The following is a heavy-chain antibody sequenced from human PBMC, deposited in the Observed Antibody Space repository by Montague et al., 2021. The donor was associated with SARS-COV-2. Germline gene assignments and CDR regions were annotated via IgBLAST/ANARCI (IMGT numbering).Heavy chain of an antibody. D-gene: IGHD2-8*02. CDR1: GDSVAVNIPA. J-gene: IGHJ3*01. CDR2: TKYTSTRYE. CDR3: ARDLYWAFDA. Sequence: CAISGDSVAVNIPAWNWDRQSPSIHPDRLGRTKYTSTRYETYAVSVQSRITITADTSKNQFSLHLDSVTPEDTAVYYCARDLYWAFDAWGLGTTVTVSA. V-gene: IGHV6-1*01.